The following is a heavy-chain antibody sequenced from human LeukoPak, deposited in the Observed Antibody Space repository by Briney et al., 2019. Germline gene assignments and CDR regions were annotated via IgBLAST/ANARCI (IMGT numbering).Heavy chain of an antibody. J-gene: IGHJ4*02. CDR2: INHSGST. V-gene: IGHV4-34*01. Sequence: SETLSLTCAVYGGSFSGYYWSWIRQPPGNGLEWIGEINHSGSTNYNPSLKSRVTISVDTSKNQFSLKLSSVTAADTAVYYCARAGLSDYWGQGTLVTVSS. CDR3: ARAGLSDY. CDR1: GGSFSGYY. D-gene: IGHD6-19*01.